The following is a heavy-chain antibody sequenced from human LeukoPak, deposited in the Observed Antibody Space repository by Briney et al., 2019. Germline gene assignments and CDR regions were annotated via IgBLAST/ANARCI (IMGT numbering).Heavy chain of an antibody. CDR3: ARVSITGTTRGFSAFDI. D-gene: IGHD1-20*01. V-gene: IGHV4-59*01. CDR1: GGSISSYY. J-gene: IGHJ3*02. CDR2: IYYSGST. Sequence: PSETLSLTCTVSGGSISSYYWSWIRQPPGKGLEWIGYIYYSGSTNYNPSLKSRVTISVDKSKNQFSLKLSSVTAADTAVYYCARVSITGTTRGFSAFDIWGQGTMVTVSS.